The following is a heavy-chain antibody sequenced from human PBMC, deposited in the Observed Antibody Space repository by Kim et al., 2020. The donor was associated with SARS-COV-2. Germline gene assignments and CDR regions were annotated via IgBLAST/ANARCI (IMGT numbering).Heavy chain of an antibody. CDR1: GYTFTSYG. D-gene: IGHD3-3*01. CDR3: ARDPGCSSTSCYPPYDSWSGYYSYYGMDV. Sequence: ASVKVSCKASGYTFTSYGISWVRQAPGQGLEWMGWNSAYNGNTNYAQKLQGRVTMTTDTTTSTVYMELRSLRTDDTSVYYCARDPGCSSTSCYPPYDSWSGYYSYYGMDVWGEGTTVTVSS. V-gene: IGHV1-18*01. J-gene: IGHJ6*04. CDR2: NSAYNGNT.